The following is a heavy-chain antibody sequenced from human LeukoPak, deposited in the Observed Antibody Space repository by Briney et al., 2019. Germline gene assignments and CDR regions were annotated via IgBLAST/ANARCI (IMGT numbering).Heavy chain of an antibody. CDR2: IKQDGSDK. J-gene: IGHJ4*02. Sequence: PGGSLRLSCAASGFTFSSYWMSWVRQAPGEGLEWVANIKQDGSDKYYVGSVKGRFTISRDNAKNSLYLQMNSLRAEDTAVYYCASDGDYGYWGQGTLVTVSS. CDR3: ASDGDYGY. D-gene: IGHD4-17*01. V-gene: IGHV3-7*01. CDR1: GFTFSSYW.